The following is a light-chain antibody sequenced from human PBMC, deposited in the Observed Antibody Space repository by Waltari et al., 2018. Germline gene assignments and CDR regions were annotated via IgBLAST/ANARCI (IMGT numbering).Light chain of an antibody. CDR1: QSVSSY. Sequence: EIVLTQSPATLSLSPGERATLSCSASQSVSSYLAWYQQKPGQAPRLLIYDASNRATGIPARFSGSGPGTDFTLTISSLEPEDFAVYYCQQRSNWPITFGQGTRLEIK. J-gene: IGKJ5*01. CDR3: QQRSNWPIT. CDR2: DAS. V-gene: IGKV3D-11*02.